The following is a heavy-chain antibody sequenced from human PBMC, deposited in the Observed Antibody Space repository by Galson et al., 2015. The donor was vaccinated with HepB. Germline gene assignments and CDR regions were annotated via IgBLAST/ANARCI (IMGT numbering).Heavy chain of an antibody. CDR2: IIPIFGTA. Sequence: SVKVSCKASGGTFSSYAISWARQAPGQGLEWMGGIIPIFGTANYAQKFQGRVTITADESTSTAYMELSSLRSEDTAVYYCASCLSGSSGMWAFDIWGQGTMVTVSS. CDR3: ASCLSGSSGMWAFDI. V-gene: IGHV1-69*13. CDR1: GGTFSSYA. D-gene: IGHD1-26*01. J-gene: IGHJ3*02.